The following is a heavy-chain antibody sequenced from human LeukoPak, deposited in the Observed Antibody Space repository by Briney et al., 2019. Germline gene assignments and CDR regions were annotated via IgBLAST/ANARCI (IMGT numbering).Heavy chain of an antibody. CDR2: IFYSGNT. CDR3: ARHVHIPGTTMPWFDN. CDR1: GDFMSNSRHY. J-gene: IGHJ4*01. V-gene: IGHV4-39*01. Sequence: KPSATLSLTCTVNGDFMSNSRHYWGWLRHPPGKGLQWIARIFYSGNTYYNPSLKSRVTISVDTSKDQFSLKVTSVTAADTALYFCARHVHIPGTTMPWFDNWGHGCLVTVSS. D-gene: IGHD1-7*01.